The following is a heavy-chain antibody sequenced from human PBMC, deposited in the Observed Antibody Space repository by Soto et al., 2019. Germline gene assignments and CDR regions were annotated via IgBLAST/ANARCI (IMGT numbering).Heavy chain of an antibody. D-gene: IGHD6-19*01. Sequence: GGSLRLSCAASGFTFNTYAMSWVRQAPGKGLEWLSAISDSGGRTYYADSVKGRFTISRDNSKNTLYLQMNSLRAEDTAVYFCAKELVNSGWNNFDYWGQGTLVTVSS. V-gene: IGHV3-23*01. J-gene: IGHJ4*02. CDR1: GFTFNTYA. CDR3: AKELVNSGWNNFDY. CDR2: ISDSGGRT.